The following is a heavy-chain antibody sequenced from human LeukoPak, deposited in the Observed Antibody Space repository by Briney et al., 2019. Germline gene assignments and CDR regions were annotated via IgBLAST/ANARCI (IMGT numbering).Heavy chain of an antibody. CDR1: GGSFSGYY. D-gene: IGHD5-12*01. V-gene: IGHV4-34*01. CDR2: INHSGST. CDR3: ARVANSNSFDY. J-gene: IGHJ4*02. Sequence: PSETLSLTCAVYGGSFSGYYWSWIRQPPGKGLEWIGEINHSGSTNYNPSLKSRVTISVDRSKNQFSLKLSSVTAADTAVYYCARVANSNSFDYWGQGTLVTVSS.